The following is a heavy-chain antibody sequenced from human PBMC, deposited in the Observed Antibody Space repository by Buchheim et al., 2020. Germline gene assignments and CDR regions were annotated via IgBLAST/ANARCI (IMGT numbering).Heavy chain of an antibody. CDR1: EFTFSNYA. V-gene: IGHV3-23*01. D-gene: IGHD3-10*01. Sequence: EVQLLESGGGLVQPGGSLRLSCAASEFTFSNYAMSWVRQAPGKGLEWVSTISSSGSSTYHADSVKGRFTISRDNSKNTLYLQMNSLRAEDTALYYCAKGPTPGDLRYYFDYWGQGTL. J-gene: IGHJ4*02. CDR3: AKGPTPGDLRYYFDY. CDR2: ISSSGSST.